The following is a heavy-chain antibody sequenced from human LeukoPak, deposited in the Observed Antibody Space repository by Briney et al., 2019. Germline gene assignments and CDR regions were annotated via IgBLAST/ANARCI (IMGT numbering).Heavy chain of an antibody. D-gene: IGHD2-15*01. V-gene: IGHV5-51*01. Sequence: GESLKISCKGSGYSFTNYWISWVRQMPGKGLEWMGIIYPGDSVTRYSPSFQGQVTFSADKSISTAHLQWSSLKASDTAIYNCARLDSGDNCCDYWGQGTLVTVSS. J-gene: IGHJ4*02. CDR2: IYPGDSVT. CDR3: ARLDSGDNCCDY. CDR1: GYSFTNYW.